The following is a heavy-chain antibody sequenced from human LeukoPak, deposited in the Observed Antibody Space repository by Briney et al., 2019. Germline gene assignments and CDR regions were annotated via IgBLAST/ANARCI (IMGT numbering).Heavy chain of an antibody. D-gene: IGHD5-12*01. CDR3: ARGTEKSRISGYYSFDH. CDR2: VYTSGTT. J-gene: IGHJ4*02. CDR1: GGSISGYF. Sequence: SETLSLTCTVSGGSISGYFWTWIRQPAGKELEWIGRVYTSGTTYYNPSLESRVTISLDTFNNQFSLRVTSVTAADTAIYYCARGTEKSRISGYYSFDHWGRGLLVTVSS. V-gene: IGHV4-4*07.